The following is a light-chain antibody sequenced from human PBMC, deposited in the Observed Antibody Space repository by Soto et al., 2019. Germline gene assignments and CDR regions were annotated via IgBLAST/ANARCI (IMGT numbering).Light chain of an antibody. CDR2: DDK. V-gene: IGLV1-51*01. CDR1: SANIGGNS. CDR3: GSWDSSRSAYV. Sequence: QSVMTQPPSVSADPGQKVTISCSGSSANIGGNSVSWYQQLPGTAPKLLIYDDKKRPSGIPDRFSGSKSGTSATLCITGLQTGDAADYYCGSWDSSRSAYVFGTGTKVTVL. J-gene: IGLJ1*01.